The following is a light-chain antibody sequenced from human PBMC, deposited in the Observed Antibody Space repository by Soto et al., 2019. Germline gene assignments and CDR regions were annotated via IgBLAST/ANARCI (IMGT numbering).Light chain of an antibody. CDR1: SSDVGSYNL. CDR2: EGS. CDR3: CSYAGSSPLYV. V-gene: IGLV2-23*01. Sequence: QSALTQPASVSGSPGQSITISCTGTSSDVGSYNLVSWYQQHPGKAPKLMIYEGSKRPSGVSNRFSGSKSGNTASLTISGLPAEDEADYYCCSYAGSSPLYVFATGTKVTVL. J-gene: IGLJ1*01.